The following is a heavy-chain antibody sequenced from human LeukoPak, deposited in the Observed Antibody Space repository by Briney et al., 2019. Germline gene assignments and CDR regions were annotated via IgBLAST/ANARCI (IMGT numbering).Heavy chain of an antibody. Sequence: GGSLRLSCAASGFTFSSYSMNWVRQAPGKGLEWVSSISSSSSYIYYADSVKGRFTISRDNAKNSLYLQMNSLKTEDTAVYYCRGLGHFDYWGQGTLVTVSS. CDR3: RGLGHFDY. D-gene: IGHD2-21*01. V-gene: IGHV3-21*03. J-gene: IGHJ4*02. CDR1: GFTFSSYS. CDR2: ISSSSSYI.